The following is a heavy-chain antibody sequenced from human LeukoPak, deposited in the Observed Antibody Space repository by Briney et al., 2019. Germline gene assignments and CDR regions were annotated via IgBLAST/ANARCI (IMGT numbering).Heavy chain of an antibody. CDR2: IHYTGST. CDR3: AGAPNRHYFDY. V-gene: IGHV4-59*01. CDR1: SGSLTSYY. J-gene: IGHJ4*02. Sequence: SETLSLTCTVSSGSLTSYYWSWIRQPPGKGLEYIGHIHYTGSTDYNPSLKSRVTMSVDTSKNQFSLRLISVTGSDTAVYFCAGAPNRHYFDYWGQGILVAVSS.